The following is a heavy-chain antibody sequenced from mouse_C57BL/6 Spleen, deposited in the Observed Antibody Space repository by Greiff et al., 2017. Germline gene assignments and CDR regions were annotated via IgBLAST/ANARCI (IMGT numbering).Heavy chain of an antibody. J-gene: IGHJ2*01. CDR3: NDGYFFDY. CDR2: IRLKSDNYAT. V-gene: IGHV6-3*01. Sequence: EVQLQQSGGGLVQPGGSMKLSCVASGFTFSNYWMNWVRQSPEKGLEWVAQIRLKSDNYATHYAESVKGRFTISRDDSKSSVYLQMNNLRAEDTGIYYCNDGYFFDYWGQGTTLTVSS. CDR1: GFTFSNYW. D-gene: IGHD2-3*01.